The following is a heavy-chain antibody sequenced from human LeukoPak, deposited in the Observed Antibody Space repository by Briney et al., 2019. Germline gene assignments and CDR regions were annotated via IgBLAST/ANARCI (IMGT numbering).Heavy chain of an antibody. CDR1: GYTFTSYG. Sequence: ASVKVSCKASGYTFTSYGISWVRQAPGQGLEWMGWISAYNGNTNYAQKLQGRVTMTTDTSTSTAYMELRSLRSDDTAVYYCARVSTIFGVVISEFDYWGQGTLVTASS. V-gene: IGHV1-18*01. CDR2: ISAYNGNT. CDR3: ARVSTIFGVVISEFDY. J-gene: IGHJ4*02. D-gene: IGHD3-3*01.